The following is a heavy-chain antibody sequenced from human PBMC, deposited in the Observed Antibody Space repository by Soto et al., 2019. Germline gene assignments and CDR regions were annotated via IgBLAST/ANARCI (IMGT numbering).Heavy chain of an antibody. CDR3: ARGDWPYDSSGYYSPPPDY. CDR1: GYTFTGYY. Sequence: ASVKVSCKASGYTFTGYYMHWVRQAPGQGLEWMGWINPNSGGTNYAQKFQGRVTMTRDTSISTAYMELSRLRSDDTAVYYCARGDWPYDSSGYYSPPPDYWGQGTLVTSPQ. CDR2: INPNSGGT. J-gene: IGHJ4*02. V-gene: IGHV1-2*02. D-gene: IGHD3-22*01.